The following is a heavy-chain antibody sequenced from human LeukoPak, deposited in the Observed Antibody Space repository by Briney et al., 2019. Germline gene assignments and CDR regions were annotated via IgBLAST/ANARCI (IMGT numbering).Heavy chain of an antibody. V-gene: IGHV3-48*03. Sequence: GGSLRLSCAASGFAFSSYGMNWVRQAPGKGPEWISYISRSGATIYYADSVKGRFTISRDNAKNSLYLQMSSLGAEDTAIYYCSRDRGGGDIYFDYWGQGTLVTVSS. CDR1: GFAFSSYG. CDR3: SRDRGGGDIYFDY. CDR2: ISRSGATI. D-gene: IGHD2-21*02. J-gene: IGHJ4*02.